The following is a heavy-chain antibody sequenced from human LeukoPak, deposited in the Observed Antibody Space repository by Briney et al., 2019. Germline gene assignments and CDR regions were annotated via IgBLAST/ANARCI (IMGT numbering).Heavy chain of an antibody. V-gene: IGHV4-34*01. Sequence: GSLRLSCAASGFTFSSYWMSWVRQPPGKGLEWIGEINHSGSTNYNPSLKSRVTISVDTSKNQFSLKLSSVTAADTAVYYCARHRGAGTGYNPLDYWGQGTLVTVSS. CDR1: GFTFSSYW. CDR2: INHSGST. J-gene: IGHJ4*02. CDR3: ARHRGAGTGYNPLDY. D-gene: IGHD1-1*01.